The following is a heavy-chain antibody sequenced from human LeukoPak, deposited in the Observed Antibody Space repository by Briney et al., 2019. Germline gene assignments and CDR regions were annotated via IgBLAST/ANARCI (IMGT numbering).Heavy chain of an antibody. Sequence: SETLSLTCTVSGGSVSSGTYYWTWIRQPPGKGLEWIGYISYSGATKYSPSLKSRVTISVDTSKNQFSLKLTSVIAADTAVYYCARNVSRGFDPWGQGTLVTVSS. J-gene: IGHJ5*02. CDR3: ARNVSRGFDP. V-gene: IGHV4-61*01. CDR2: ISYSGAT. D-gene: IGHD3-10*01. CDR1: GGSVSSGTYY.